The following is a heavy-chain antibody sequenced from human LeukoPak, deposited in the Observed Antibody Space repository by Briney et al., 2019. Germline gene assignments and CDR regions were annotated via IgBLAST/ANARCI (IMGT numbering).Heavy chain of an antibody. D-gene: IGHD1-26*01. CDR1: GGSISSYY. CDR3: ARGDSGSYYGAEYFQH. Sequence: PSETLSLTCTVSGGSISSYYWSWIRQSAGKGLEWIGRIYTSGSTNYNPSLKSRVTMSVDTSKNQFSLKLSSVTAADTAVYYCARGDSGSYYGAEYFQHWGQGTLVTVSS. J-gene: IGHJ1*01. V-gene: IGHV4-4*07. CDR2: IYTSGST.